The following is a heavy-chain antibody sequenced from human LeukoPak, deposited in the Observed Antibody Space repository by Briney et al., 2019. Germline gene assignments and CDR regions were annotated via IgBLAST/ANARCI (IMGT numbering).Heavy chain of an antibody. CDR3: ARRAGAYSHPYDY. CDR1: GFTFSSYT. D-gene: IGHD4/OR15-4a*01. Sequence: GSLILSCAASGFTFSSYTMHWVRQAPGKGLEYVSAISSNGGSTYYANSVKGRFTISRDNSKNTLYLQMGSLRAEDTAVYYCARRAGAYSHPYDYWGQGTLVTVSS. V-gene: IGHV3-64*01. CDR2: ISSNGGST. J-gene: IGHJ4*02.